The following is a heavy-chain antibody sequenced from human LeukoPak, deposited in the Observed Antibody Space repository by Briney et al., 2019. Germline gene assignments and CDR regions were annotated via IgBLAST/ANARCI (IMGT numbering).Heavy chain of an antibody. D-gene: IGHD2-15*01. J-gene: IGHJ4*02. CDR1: GGSISSYY. CDR3: ARQRRNDSPFDY. V-gene: IGHV4-4*09. CDR2: IYTSGST. Sequence: SETLSLTCTVSGGSISSYYWSWIRQPPGKGLGWIGYIYTSGSTNYNPSLKSRVTISVDTSKNQFSLKLSSVTAADTAVYYCARQRRNDSPFDYWGQGTLVTVSS.